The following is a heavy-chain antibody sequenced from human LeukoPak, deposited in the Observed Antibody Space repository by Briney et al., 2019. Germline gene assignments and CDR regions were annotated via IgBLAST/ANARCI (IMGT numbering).Heavy chain of an antibody. D-gene: IGHD3-10*02. CDR2: IYYTGST. Sequence: SETLSLTCAVSGGSFSGYYWSWIRQPPGKGLEWIGSIYYTGSTFYNPSLKSRVSISVDTSKNPFTLNLNFMTAADTAVYYCESHSSYVIPFRSWGRGPLVTVSP. CDR3: ESHSSYVIPFRS. V-gene: IGHV4-59*05. CDR1: GGSFSGYY. J-gene: IGHJ5*02.